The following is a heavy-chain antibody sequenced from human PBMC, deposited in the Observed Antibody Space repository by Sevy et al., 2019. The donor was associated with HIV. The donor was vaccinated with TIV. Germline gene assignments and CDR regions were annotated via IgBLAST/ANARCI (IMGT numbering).Heavy chain of an antibody. J-gene: IGHJ4*02. CDR1: GFTFSSYK. Sequence: GGSLRLSCAASGFTFSSYKMIWVRQAPGKGLEWVSSISSSSTYISYAASVKGRFTISRDNAENSLFLQMNSLRAEDTAVYYCASLYNGFDYWGQGTLVTVSS. D-gene: IGHD1-20*01. CDR2: ISSSSTYI. V-gene: IGHV3-21*01. CDR3: ASLYNGFDY.